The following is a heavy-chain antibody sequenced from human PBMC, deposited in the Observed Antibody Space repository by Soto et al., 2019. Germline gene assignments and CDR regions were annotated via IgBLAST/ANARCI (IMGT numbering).Heavy chain of an antibody. CDR3: AREGAYYGSGGVSY. V-gene: IGHV4-4*02. Sequence: QVQLQESGPGLVKPSGTLSLTCAVSGGSISSSNWWSWVRQPPGKGLEWIGEIYHRGSTNYNPSLRCLVTISVAKSKNQFSLELSSGSAADTAVYYCAREGAYYGSGGVSYWGQGTLVTVSS. CDR2: IYHRGST. J-gene: IGHJ4*02. CDR1: GGSISSSNW. D-gene: IGHD3-10*01.